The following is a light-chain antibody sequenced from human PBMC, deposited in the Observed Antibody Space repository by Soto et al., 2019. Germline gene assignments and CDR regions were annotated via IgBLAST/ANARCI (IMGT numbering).Light chain of an antibody. J-gene: IGLJ1*01. CDR3: SSYARSNNFV. CDR1: SSDVGGYNY. CDR2: EVS. Sequence: QSVLTQPPSASGSPGQSVTISCTGTSSDVGGYNYVSWYQQHPGKAPKLMIYEVSKRPSGVPDRFSGSKSGNTASLTVSGLQAEDEADYYCSSYARSNNFVFGTGTKV. V-gene: IGLV2-8*01.